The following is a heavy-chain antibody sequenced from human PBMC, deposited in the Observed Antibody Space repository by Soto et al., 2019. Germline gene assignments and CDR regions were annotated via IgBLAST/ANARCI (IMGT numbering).Heavy chain of an antibody. CDR2: IYPGDSDT. D-gene: IGHD3-22*01. CDR3: ARYGWGDYYDSSGLSWFDP. J-gene: IGHJ5*02. Sequence: PGESLKISCKGSGYSFTSYWIGWVRQMPGKGLEWMGIIYPGDSDTRYSPSFQGQVTISADKSISTAYLQWSSLKASDTAMYYCARYGWGDYYDSSGLSWFDPWGQGTLVTVSS. V-gene: IGHV5-51*01. CDR1: GYSFTSYW.